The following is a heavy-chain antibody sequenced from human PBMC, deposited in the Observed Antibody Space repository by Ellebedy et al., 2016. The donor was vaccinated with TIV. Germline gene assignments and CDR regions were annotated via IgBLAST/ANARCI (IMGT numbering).Heavy chain of an antibody. V-gene: IGHV4-39*07. Sequence: MPSETLSLTCPVSGGSISNSDYYWNWIRQPPGKGLEWIGRIYYSWSAYDNPSLTSRVTVSVDPSKNQFSLNLNSVTAADTAVYYCARDQALPRGRFDTWGQGTLVTVSS. J-gene: IGHJ5*02. CDR3: ARDQALPRGRFDT. CDR2: IYYSWSA. CDR1: GGSISNSDYY.